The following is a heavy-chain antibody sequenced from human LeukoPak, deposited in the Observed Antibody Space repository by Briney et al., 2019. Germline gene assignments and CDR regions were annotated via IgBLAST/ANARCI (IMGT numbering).Heavy chain of an antibody. CDR2: ISHSGST. J-gene: IGHJ4*02. V-gene: IGHV4-34*01. Sequence: PGGSLRLSCTASGFTFGDYAMSWIRQPPGKGLEWIGEISHSGSTNYNPSLKSRVTISVDTSKNQFSLKLSSVTAADTAVYYCARLTLTGSLNWGQGTLVTVSS. CDR3: ARLTLTGSLN. CDR1: GFTFGDYA. D-gene: IGHD7-27*01.